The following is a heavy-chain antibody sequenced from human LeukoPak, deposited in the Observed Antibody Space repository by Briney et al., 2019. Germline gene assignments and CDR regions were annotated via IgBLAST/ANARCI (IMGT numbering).Heavy chain of an antibody. D-gene: IGHD2-2*01. CDR3: TRAPHPRCSSSGCYLDY. V-gene: IGHV3-49*04. CDR2: IQAKAYGGAT. J-gene: IGHJ4*02. Sequence: GGSLRLSCSTSGFTFGDYAMSWVRQAPGKGLEWVGFIQAKAYGGATKYAASVNGRFSISRDDSQSIANLQMHDMKTEDTAVYYCTRAPHPRCSSSGCYLDYWGQGTLVTVSS. CDR1: GFTFGDYA.